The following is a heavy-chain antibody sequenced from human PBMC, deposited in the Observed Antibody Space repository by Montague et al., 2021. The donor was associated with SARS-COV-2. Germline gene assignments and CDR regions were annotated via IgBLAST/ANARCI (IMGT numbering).Heavy chain of an antibody. CDR3: ARGGEWSSSSLPDY. V-gene: IGHV3-13*04. D-gene: IGHD6-6*01. J-gene: IGHJ4*02. CDR1: GFTFGDYY. Sequence: SLRLSCAASGFTFGDYYMHWVRQAPGKGLEWVSAIGIGGDTTYLGSVKDRFIISRENAKNYLYLQLNSLRVGDTAVYYCARGGEWSSSSLPDYWGQGTLVTVSS. CDR2: IGIGGDT.